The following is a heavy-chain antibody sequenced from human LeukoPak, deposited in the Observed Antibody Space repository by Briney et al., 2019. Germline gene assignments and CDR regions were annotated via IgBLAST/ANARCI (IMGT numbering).Heavy chain of an antibody. Sequence: GGSLRLSCAASGFTFSSYGMHWVRQAPGKGLEWVAFIRYDGSNKYYADSVKGRFTISRDNSKNTLYLQMNSPRAEDTAVYYCAKVSHQLPHSPFDYWGQGTLVTVSS. V-gene: IGHV3-30*02. CDR1: GFTFSSYG. CDR2: IRYDGSNK. D-gene: IGHD2-2*01. J-gene: IGHJ4*02. CDR3: AKVSHQLPHSPFDY.